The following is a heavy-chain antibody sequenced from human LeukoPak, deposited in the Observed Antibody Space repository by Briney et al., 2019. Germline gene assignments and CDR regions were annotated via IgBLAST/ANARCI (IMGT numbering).Heavy chain of an antibody. D-gene: IGHD3-22*01. CDR2: ISSSSSYI. CDR1: GFTFSSYS. V-gene: IGHV3-21*01. CDR3: AREGGSGYYYDYYFDY. J-gene: IGHJ4*02. Sequence: GGSLRLSCAASGFTFSSYSMSWVRQAPGKGLEWVSSISSSSSYIYYADSVKGRFTISRDNAKNSLYLQMNSLRAEDTAVYYCAREGGSGYYYDYYFDYWGQGTLVTVSS.